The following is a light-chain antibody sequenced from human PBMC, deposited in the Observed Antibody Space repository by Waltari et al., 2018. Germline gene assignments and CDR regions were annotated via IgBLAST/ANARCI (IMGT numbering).Light chain of an antibody. CDR2: DVS. CDR3: SSYTSSSTL. V-gene: IGLV2-14*01. J-gene: IGLJ2*01. CDR1: SSDVGGYNY. Sequence: QSALTQPASVSGSPGQSITISCTGTSSDVGGYNYVSWYQQHPGKAPKLMIDDVSNRPSGASNRFSGSKSGNTAFLTISGLQAEDEADYYCSSYTSSSTLFGGGTKLTVL.